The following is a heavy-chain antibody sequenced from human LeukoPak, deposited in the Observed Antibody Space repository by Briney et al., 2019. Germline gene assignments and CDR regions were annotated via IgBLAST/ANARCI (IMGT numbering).Heavy chain of an antibody. V-gene: IGHV3-23*01. CDR1: GFTFSSYA. CDR2: ISGSGGST. CDR3: AKGFHYYGDTGYNY. D-gene: IGHD4-17*01. Sequence: PGGSLRLSCAASGFTFSSYAMSWVRQAPGKGLEWVSAISGSGGSTYHADSVKGRFTISRDNSKNTLYLQLNSLRAEDTAVYYCAKGFHYYGDTGYNYWGQGTLVTVSS. J-gene: IGHJ4*02.